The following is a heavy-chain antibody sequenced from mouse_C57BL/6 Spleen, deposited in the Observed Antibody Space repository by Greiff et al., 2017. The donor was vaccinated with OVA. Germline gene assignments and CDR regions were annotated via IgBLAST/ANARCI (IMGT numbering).Heavy chain of an antibody. J-gene: IGHJ2*01. V-gene: IGHV1-69*01. CDR1: GYTFTSYW. CDR3: ARYGSSPWYCDY. Sequence: QVQLKQPGAELVMPGASVKLSCKASGYTFTSYWMHWVKQRPGQGLEWIGEIDPSDSYTNYNQKFKGKSTLTVDKSSSTAYMQLSSLTSEDSAVYYCARYGSSPWYCDYWGQGTTLTVSS. D-gene: IGHD1-1*01. CDR2: IDPSDSYT.